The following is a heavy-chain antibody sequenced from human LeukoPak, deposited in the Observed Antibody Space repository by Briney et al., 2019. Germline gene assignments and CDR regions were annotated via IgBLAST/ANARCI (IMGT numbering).Heavy chain of an antibody. CDR1: GDRVSSDSVA. V-gene: IGHV6-1*01. D-gene: IGHD2-21*02. CDR2: TYFRSKWSY. J-gene: IGHJ4*02. Sequence: SQTPSLTCAIPGDRVSSDSVAWNWIRQSPTRGLEWLGWTYFRSKWSYGYAVAVESRIFITPDTSKNHFSLHLNSVTPEDTAVYYCAGEVDLLLVTAVNFDSWGQGTLVTVSS. CDR3: AGEVDLLLVTAVNFDS.